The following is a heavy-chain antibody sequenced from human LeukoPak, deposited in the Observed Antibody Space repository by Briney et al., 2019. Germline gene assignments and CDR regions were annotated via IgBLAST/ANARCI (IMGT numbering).Heavy chain of an antibody. J-gene: IGHJ2*01. CDR2: ISSSGSTI. CDR3: ARDSPNYDILTGYPYWYFDL. Sequence: PGGSLRLSCAASGFTFSSYEMNWVRQDPGKGLEWVSYISSSGSTIYYADSVKGRFTISRDNAKNSLYLQMNSLRAEDTAVYYCARDSPNYDILTGYPYWYFDLWGRGTLVTVSS. CDR1: GFTFSSYE. D-gene: IGHD3-9*01. V-gene: IGHV3-48*03.